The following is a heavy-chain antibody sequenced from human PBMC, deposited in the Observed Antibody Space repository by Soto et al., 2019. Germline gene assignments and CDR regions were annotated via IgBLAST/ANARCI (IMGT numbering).Heavy chain of an antibody. CDR2: IYYSGST. J-gene: IGHJ3*02. Sequence: QLQLQESGPGLVKPSETLSLTCTVSGGSISSSSYYWGWIRQPPGKGLEWIGSIYYSGSTYYNPSPKSRVPISVDTSQNQFSLKLSSVTAADTAVYYCATDTVTRGYAFDIWGQGTMVTVSS. CDR3: ATDTVTRGYAFDI. V-gene: IGHV4-39*01. CDR1: GGSISSSSYY. D-gene: IGHD4-17*01.